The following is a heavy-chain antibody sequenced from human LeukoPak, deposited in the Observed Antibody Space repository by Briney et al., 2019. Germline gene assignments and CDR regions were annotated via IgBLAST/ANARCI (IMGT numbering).Heavy chain of an antibody. V-gene: IGHV1-69*10. CDR2: IIPILGIA. CDR1: GGTFSSYA. D-gene: IGHD1-26*01. Sequence: ASVTVSCKASGGTFSSYAISWVRQAPGQGLEWMGGIIPILGIANYAQKFQGRVTITADKSTSTAYMELSSLRSEDTAVYYCAREPLPQDSGSYSHYYYGMDVWGQGTTVTVSS. J-gene: IGHJ6*02. CDR3: AREPLPQDSGSYSHYYYGMDV.